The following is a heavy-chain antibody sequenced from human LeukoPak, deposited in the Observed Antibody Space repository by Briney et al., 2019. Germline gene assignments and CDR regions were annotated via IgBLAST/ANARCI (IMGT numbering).Heavy chain of an antibody. CDR3: ASVDPSPGPLLGDY. J-gene: IGHJ4*02. Sequence: GASVKVSCKASGYTFTSYAMHWVRQAPGQRLEWMGWINAGNGNTKYSRKFQGRVTITRDTSASTAYMELSSLRSEDTAVYYCASVDPSPGPLLGDYWGQGTLVTVSS. D-gene: IGHD2-15*01. CDR1: GYTFTSYA. CDR2: INAGNGNT. V-gene: IGHV1-3*01.